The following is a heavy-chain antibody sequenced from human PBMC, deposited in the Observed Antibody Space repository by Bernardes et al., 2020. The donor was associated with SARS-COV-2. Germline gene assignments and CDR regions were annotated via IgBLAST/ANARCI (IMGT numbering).Heavy chain of an antibody. Sequence: GGSLRLTCAASGFTFSGYWMHWVRQAPEKGLVWVSRIDPDAKTTNYADSVKGRFTISRDNAKNSLYLQMNSLRAEDTAVYYCARDRGGYYDFWSGYYIDAFDIWGQGTMVTVSS. CDR3: ARDRGGYYDFWSGYYIDAFDI. D-gene: IGHD3-3*01. CDR2: IDPDAKTT. J-gene: IGHJ3*02. CDR1: GFTFSGYW. V-gene: IGHV3-74*01.